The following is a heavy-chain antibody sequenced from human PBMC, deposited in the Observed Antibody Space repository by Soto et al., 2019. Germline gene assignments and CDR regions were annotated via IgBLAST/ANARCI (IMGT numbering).Heavy chain of an antibody. Sequence: QVQLVESGGGVGQPGRSLRLSCASSGFTFSSYAMHWVRQAPGKGLEWVAVISYDGSNKYYADSVKGRFTISRDNARNPLYLLINKLRAEDTAVDYCAREWRWLYFDYCGQGTLVTVSA. CDR1: GFTFSSYA. D-gene: IGHD3-3*01. CDR2: ISYDGSNK. V-gene: IGHV3-30-3*01. CDR3: AREWRWLYFDY. J-gene: IGHJ4*02.